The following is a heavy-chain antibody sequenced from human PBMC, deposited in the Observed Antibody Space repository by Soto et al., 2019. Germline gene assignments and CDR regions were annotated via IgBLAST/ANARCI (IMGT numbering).Heavy chain of an antibody. CDR3: AKDLGCSGGSCKPKRGVLSDY. CDR2: ISYDGSNK. J-gene: IGHJ4*02. Sequence: GGSLRLSCAASGFTFSSYGMHWVRQAPGKGLEWVAVISYDGSNKYYADSVKGRFTISRDNSKNTLYLQMNSLRAEDTAVYYCAKDLGCSGGSCKPKRGVLSDYWGQGTLVTVSS. D-gene: IGHD2-15*01. CDR1: GFTFSSYG. V-gene: IGHV3-30*18.